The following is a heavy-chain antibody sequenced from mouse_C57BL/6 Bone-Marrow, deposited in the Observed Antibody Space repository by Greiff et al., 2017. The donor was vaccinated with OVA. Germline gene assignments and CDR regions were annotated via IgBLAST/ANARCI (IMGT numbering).Heavy chain of an antibody. CDR3: ARPLTTVVGGDY. CDR2: IDPSDSYT. CDR1: GYTFTSYW. Sequence: QVQLQQPGAELVRPGTSVKLSCKASGYTFTSYWMHWVKQRPGQGLEWIGVIDPSDSYTNYNQKFKGKATLTVDTSSSTAYMQLSSLTSEDSAVYYCARPLTTVVGGDYWGQGTTLTVSS. J-gene: IGHJ2*01. V-gene: IGHV1-59*01. D-gene: IGHD1-1*01.